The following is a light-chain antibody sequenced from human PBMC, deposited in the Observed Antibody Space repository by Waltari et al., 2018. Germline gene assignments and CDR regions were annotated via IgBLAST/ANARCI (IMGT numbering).Light chain of an antibody. V-gene: IGKV1-39*01. CDR1: RSISNY. CDR3: QQSYSVPPYT. Sequence: DIQMTQSPSSLSASAGDRVTITCRASRSISNYLNWYQQKPGKAPKVLIYSASALQSGVPSRFSGSGSGTDFTLTISSLQPEDFATYYCQQSYSVPPYTFGQGTKLEIK. CDR2: SAS. J-gene: IGKJ2*01.